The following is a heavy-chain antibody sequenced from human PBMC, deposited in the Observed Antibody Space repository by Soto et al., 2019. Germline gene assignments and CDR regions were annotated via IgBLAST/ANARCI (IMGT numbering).Heavy chain of an antibody. J-gene: IGHJ5*02. CDR2: IYYRGNT. D-gene: IGHD6-19*01. CDR1: GDSINSDKYY. Sequence: SETLSLTCSVSGDSINSDKYYWGWIRQPPRKGLEWIGSIYYRGNTYYNSSLQTRVTISLDKSKSQFSLKLNSVTPEDTAVYYCSRELVSDSSGWGGRLCWFDPWGQGTLVTVSS. CDR3: SRELVSDSSGWGGRLCWFDP. V-gene: IGHV4-39*02.